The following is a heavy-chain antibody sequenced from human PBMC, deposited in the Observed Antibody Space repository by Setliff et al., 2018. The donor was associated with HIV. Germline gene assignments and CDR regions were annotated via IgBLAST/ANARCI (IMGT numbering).Heavy chain of an antibody. CDR3: ARDHRPNYYDNSGSPGY. Sequence: GASVKVSCKAYGYSFSSYGLNWVRQAPGQGLEWLGWISAYNGNTNYAQKFQGRVTMTTDTSTSTAYMELSSLRSEDTAVYYCARDHRPNYYDNSGSPGYWGQGTLVTVSS. J-gene: IGHJ4*02. CDR2: ISAYNGNT. CDR1: GYSFSSYG. D-gene: IGHD3-22*01. V-gene: IGHV1-18*01.